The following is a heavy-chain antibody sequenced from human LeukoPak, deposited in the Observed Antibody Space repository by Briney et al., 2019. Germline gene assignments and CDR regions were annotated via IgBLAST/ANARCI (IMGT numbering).Heavy chain of an antibody. CDR1: GGTFSSYA. V-gene: IGHV1-69*05. CDR2: IIPIFGTA. CDR3: ARPYDFWSGYHQYFQH. J-gene: IGHJ1*01. D-gene: IGHD3-3*01. Sequence: ASVKVSCKASGGTFSSYAISWVRQAPGQGLEWMGRIIPIFGTANYAQKFQGRVTITTDESTSTAYMELSSLRSEDTAVYYCARPYDFWSGYHQYFQHWGQGTLVTVSS.